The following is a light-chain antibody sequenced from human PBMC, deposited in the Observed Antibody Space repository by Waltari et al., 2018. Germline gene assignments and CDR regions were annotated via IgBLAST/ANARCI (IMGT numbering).Light chain of an antibody. J-gene: IGKJ2*01. CDR2: AAS. V-gene: IGKV3-20*01. Sequence: EIVLTQSPGTLSLSPGERATLSCRASQSVSSYLAWYQQRPGQAPRLLIYAASNRATGIPDKFSGSGSGTDFTLTISRVEPEDFAMYYCQQYGSSPRTFGQGTKLEI. CDR1: QSVSSY. CDR3: QQYGSSPRT.